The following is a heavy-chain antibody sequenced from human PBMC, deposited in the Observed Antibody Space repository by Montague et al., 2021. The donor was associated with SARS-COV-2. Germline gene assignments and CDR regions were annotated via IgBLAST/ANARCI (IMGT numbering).Heavy chain of an antibody. CDR1: GFTFNNYE. Sequence: SLRLSCAASGFTFNNYEMNWVRQAPGKGLEWVAYINFGGNTRGYADSVRGRFTIFRDNAKNSLYLQMNSLRADETAVYYCARDPPDKEGATSIDYWGQGTLVTVSS. V-gene: IGHV3-48*03. D-gene: IGHD1-26*01. CDR3: ARDPPDKEGATSIDY. CDR2: INFGGNTR. J-gene: IGHJ4*02.